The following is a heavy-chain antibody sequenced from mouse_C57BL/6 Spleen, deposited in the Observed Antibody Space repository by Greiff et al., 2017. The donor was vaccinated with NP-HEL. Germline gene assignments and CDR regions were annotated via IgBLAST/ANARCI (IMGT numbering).Heavy chain of an antibody. Sequence: QVQLQQPGAELVKPGASVKLSCKASGYTFTSYWMHWVKQRPGQGLEWIGMIHPNSGSTNYNEKFKSKATLTVDKSSSTAYMQLSSLTSEDSAVYYCARDPHYYGSSYRDFEVWGTGATVTVST. CDR2: IHPNSGST. CDR1: GYTFTSYW. D-gene: IGHD1-1*01. J-gene: IGHJ1*03. V-gene: IGHV1-64*01. CDR3: ARDPHYYGSSYRDFEV.